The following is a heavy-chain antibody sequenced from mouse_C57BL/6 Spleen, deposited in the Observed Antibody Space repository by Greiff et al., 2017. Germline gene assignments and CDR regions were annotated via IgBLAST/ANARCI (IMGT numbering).Heavy chain of an antibody. CDR1: GYTFTSYW. V-gene: IGHV1-61*01. Sequence: VKLQQPGAELVRPGSSVKLSCKASGYTFTSYWMDWVKQRPGQGLEWIGNIYPSDSETHYNQKFKDKATLTVDKSSSTAYMQLSSLTSEDSAVYYCARQLRRGYYFDYWGQGTTLTVSS. CDR2: IYPSDSET. J-gene: IGHJ2*01. CDR3: ARQLRRGYYFDY. D-gene: IGHD1-1*01.